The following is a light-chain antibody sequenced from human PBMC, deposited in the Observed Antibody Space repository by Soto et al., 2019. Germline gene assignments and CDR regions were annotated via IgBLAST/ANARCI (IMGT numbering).Light chain of an antibody. CDR1: QNVNIW. Sequence: DVQMTQSPSTLSASVGDRVTITCRASQNVNIWLAWYQQKPGRAPNLLIHKASTLETGVPSRFSGSGSGTEFTLSLSSLQPDDFATYYCHQYDSAPLTFGGGTKVEIK. CDR2: KAS. CDR3: HQYDSAPLT. V-gene: IGKV1-5*03. J-gene: IGKJ4*01.